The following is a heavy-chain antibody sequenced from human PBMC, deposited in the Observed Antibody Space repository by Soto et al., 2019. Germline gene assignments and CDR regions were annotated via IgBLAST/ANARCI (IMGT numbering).Heavy chain of an antibody. CDR3: RPDPVPFRTKLTRKEGPY. D-gene: IGHD2-2*01. Sequence: GGSLRLSCAASGFRFSRAWMTWVRQAPGKGLEWVGRTRSISYGGATDYATPVEGRFTIARDDSQNKVLLQLNGLKPEDTGVYYCRPDPVPFRTKLTRKEGPYWEKGTLVTVCS. CDR1: GFRFSRAW. V-gene: IGHV3-15*01. J-gene: IGHJ4*02. CDR2: TRSISYGGAT.